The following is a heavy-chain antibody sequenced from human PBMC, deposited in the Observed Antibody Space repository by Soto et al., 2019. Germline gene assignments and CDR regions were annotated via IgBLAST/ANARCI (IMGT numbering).Heavy chain of an antibody. CDR2: TTKTGSTS. V-gene: IGHV3-11*01. D-gene: IGHD1-26*01. Sequence: QVQLVESGGDLVKPGGSLRLSCAASGFPFSDYFMSWIRQSPGKGLAWVAYTTKTGSTSTHADSVKGRFTISRDNAKNSLYLQMNSLSAEDTASYYCAREMRGHYFTFELWGRGTMVTVSS. J-gene: IGHJ3*01. CDR3: AREMRGHYFTFEL. CDR1: GFPFSDYF.